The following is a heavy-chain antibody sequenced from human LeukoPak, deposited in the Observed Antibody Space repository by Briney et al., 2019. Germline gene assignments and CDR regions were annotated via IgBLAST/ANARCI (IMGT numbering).Heavy chain of an antibody. CDR3: AKGVGQQLVRDGWPAVARPYYFDY. J-gene: IGHJ4*02. Sequence: GGSLRLSCAASGFTFSSYAMSWVRQAPGKGLEWVSAISGSGGSTYYADSVKGRFTISRDNSKNTLYLQMNSLRAEDTAVYYCAKGVGQQLVRDGWPAVARPYYFDYWGQGTLVTVSS. V-gene: IGHV3-23*01. CDR1: GFTFSSYA. CDR2: ISGSGGST. D-gene: IGHD6-13*01.